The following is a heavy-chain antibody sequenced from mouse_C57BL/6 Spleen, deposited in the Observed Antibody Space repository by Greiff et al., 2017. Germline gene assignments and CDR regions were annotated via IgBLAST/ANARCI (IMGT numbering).Heavy chain of an antibody. CDR2: INPNNGGT. V-gene: IGHV1-26*01. Sequence: EVQLQQSGPELVKPGASVKISCKASGYTFTDYYMNWVKQSHGKSLEWIGDINPNNGGTSYNQKFKGKATLTVDKSSSTAYRELRILTSEDSAVYYCARDGSSYFYFDYWGQGTTLTVSS. CDR3: ARDGSSYFYFDY. D-gene: IGHD1-1*01. CDR1: GYTFTDYY. J-gene: IGHJ2*01.